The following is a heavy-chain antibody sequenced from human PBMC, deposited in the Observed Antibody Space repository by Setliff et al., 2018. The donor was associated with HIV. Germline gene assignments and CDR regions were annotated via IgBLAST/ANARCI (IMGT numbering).Heavy chain of an antibody. V-gene: IGHV3-30*04. CDR1: GFTFSRYG. Sequence: GGSLSLSCAASGFTFSRYGMHWGCQAPGKGLEWVAFISYDGSKEYDADFVKGRFTISRDNSKTTLYLQMNSLRTDDTAVYFCARDFSTYNSIDSWGQGTLVTVSS. J-gene: IGHJ4*02. CDR2: ISYDGSKE. D-gene: IGHD1-20*01. CDR3: ARDFSTYNSIDS.